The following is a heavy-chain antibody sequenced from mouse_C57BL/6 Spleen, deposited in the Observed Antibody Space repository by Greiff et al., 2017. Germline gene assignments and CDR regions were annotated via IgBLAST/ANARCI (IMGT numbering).Heavy chain of an antibody. CDR2: INPNNGGT. Sequence: EVQLQQSGPELVKPGASVKISCKASGYTFTDYYMNWVKQSHGKSLEWIGDINPNNGGTSYNQKFKGKATLTVDKSSSTAYMELRSLTSEASAVYYCASGDYDYDNYWGQGTTLTVSS. CDR1: GYTFTDYY. V-gene: IGHV1-26*01. CDR3: ASGDYDYDNY. J-gene: IGHJ2*01. D-gene: IGHD2-4*01.